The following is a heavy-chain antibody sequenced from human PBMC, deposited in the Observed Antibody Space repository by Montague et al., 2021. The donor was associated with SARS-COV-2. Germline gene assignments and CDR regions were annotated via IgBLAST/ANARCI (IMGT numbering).Heavy chain of an antibody. V-gene: IGHV4-59*08. CDR2: IYHNGST. J-gene: IGHJ6*03. Sequence: SETLSLTCTVSGGSISSYYWTWIRQPPGKGLESIGYIYHNGSTKYNPSLKSRVTISVDTSKNQFSLNVRPVTAADTGLFYCVRVTHPRSAWPYYMDVWGKGTTVTVS. CDR3: VRVTHPRSAWPYYMDV. CDR1: GGSISSYY. D-gene: IGHD4-11*01.